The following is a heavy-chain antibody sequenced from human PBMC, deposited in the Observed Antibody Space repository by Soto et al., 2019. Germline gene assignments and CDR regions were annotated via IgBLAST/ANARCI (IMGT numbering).Heavy chain of an antibody. D-gene: IGHD3-10*01. CDR3: AKDEVRTPSLYAMDV. Sequence: WGSLRLSCSASVFTFSTYGMHWFRQAPGKGLEWVALISYDGSNRNSADSVKGRFTISRDNSKNTLYLQMNSLRVEDTAVYYCAKDEVRTPSLYAMDVWGQGTTVTVSS. J-gene: IGHJ6*02. V-gene: IGHV3-30*18. CDR1: VFTFSTYG. CDR2: ISYDGSNR.